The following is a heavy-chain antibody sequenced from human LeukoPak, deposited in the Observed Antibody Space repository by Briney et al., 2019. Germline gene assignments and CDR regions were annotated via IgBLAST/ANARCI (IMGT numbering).Heavy chain of an antibody. V-gene: IGHV4-4*09. CDR3: ARHGRDGYNYSLFVYYFDY. CDR1: GGSISSYY. CDR2: IYSSGST. Sequence: SETLSLTCTVSGGSISSYYWSWIRQPPGRGLEWIGYIYSSGSTNYNPSLKSRVTISVDTSKNQFSLKLSSVTAADTAVYYCARHGRDGYNYSLFVYYFDYWGQGTLVTVSS. D-gene: IGHD5-24*01. J-gene: IGHJ4*02.